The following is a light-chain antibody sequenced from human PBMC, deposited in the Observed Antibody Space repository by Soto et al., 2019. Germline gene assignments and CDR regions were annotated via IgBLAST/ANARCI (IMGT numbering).Light chain of an antibody. V-gene: IGKV3-20*01. CDR2: GAF. CDR3: QQYGSSPYT. J-gene: IGKJ2*01. Sequence: EIVLTQSPGTLSLSPGERATLSCRASQSVTSNFLAWYHQKPGQAPRLLIYGAFSRAAGIADRFSGSASATDFTLTISRLEPEDFAVYYCQQYGSSPYTFGQGTKLEI. CDR1: QSVTSNF.